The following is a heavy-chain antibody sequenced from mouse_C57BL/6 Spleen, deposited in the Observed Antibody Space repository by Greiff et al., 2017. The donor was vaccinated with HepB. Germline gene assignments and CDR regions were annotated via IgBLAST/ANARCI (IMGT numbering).Heavy chain of an antibody. V-gene: IGHV1-52*01. Sequence: QVQLQQPGAELVRPRSSVKLSCKASGYTFTSYWMHWVKQRPIQGLEWIGNIDPSDSETHYNQKFKDKATLTVDKSSSTAYMQLSSLTSEDSAVYYCARDYYGSDWYFDVWGTGTTVTVSS. CDR3: ARDYYGSDWYFDV. CDR2: IDPSDSET. D-gene: IGHD1-1*01. J-gene: IGHJ1*03. CDR1: GYTFTSYW.